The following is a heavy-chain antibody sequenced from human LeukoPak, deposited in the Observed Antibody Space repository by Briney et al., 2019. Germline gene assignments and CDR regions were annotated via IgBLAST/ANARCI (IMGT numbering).Heavy chain of an antibody. V-gene: IGHV4-59*01. Sequence: SETLSLTCTVSGGSISSYYWSWIRQPPGKGLEWIGYIYYSGSTNYNPSLKSRVTISVDTSKNQFSLKLSSVTAADTAVYYCAREDYDILTGYKGYFDYWGQGTLVTVSS. J-gene: IGHJ4*02. CDR1: GGSISSYY. CDR3: AREDYDILTGYKGYFDY. CDR2: IYYSGST. D-gene: IGHD3-9*01.